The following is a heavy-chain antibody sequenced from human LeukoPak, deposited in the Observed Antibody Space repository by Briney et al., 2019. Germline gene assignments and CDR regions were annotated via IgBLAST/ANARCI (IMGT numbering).Heavy chain of an antibody. CDR1: GFTLSDYY. V-gene: IGHV3-11*04. Sequence: GGSLRLSCAVSGFTLSDYYMTWIRQAPGKGREWVSYISNSGGIIYYADSVKGRFTISRDKDKNSEYLQMNSLGAEDTPVYYCGRATGITMIRVGPRYDYWGQGTLVIVPS. CDR2: ISNSGGII. D-gene: IGHD3-10*01. CDR3: GRATGITMIRVGPRYDY. J-gene: IGHJ4*02.